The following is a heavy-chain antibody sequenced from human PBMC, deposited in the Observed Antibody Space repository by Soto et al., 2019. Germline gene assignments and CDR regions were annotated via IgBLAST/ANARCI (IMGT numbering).Heavy chain of an antibody. CDR3: ACEIDGITVTTLDF. CDR2: INTGNGIT. CDR1: GYTFTGSV. D-gene: IGHD4-17*01. J-gene: IGHJ4*02. Sequence: QVQLVQSGAEVKKPGASVKISCKASGYTFTGSVMHWVRQAPGQRLEWMGWINTGNGITQYSQRFQGRVTLTSDPSASTADMELSNLRSEDTALYYCACEIDGITVTTLDFWGQGTLVTVSS. V-gene: IGHV1-3*04.